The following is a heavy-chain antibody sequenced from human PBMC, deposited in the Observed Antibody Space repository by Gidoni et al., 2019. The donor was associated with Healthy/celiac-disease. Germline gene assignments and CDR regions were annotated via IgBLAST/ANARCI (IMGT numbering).Heavy chain of an antibody. V-gene: IGHV4-61*02. Sequence: QVQLQESGPGLVKPSPTLSLTCTVSGGSISSGSYYWSWIRQPAGKGLEWSGRIYTSGSTNYNPSLKSRVTISVDTSKNQFSLKLSSVTAADTAVYYCARGGGSGWYFLSWGQGTLVTVSS. CDR2: IYTSGST. D-gene: IGHD6-19*01. J-gene: IGHJ5*02. CDR1: GGSISSGSYY. CDR3: ARGGGSGWYFLS.